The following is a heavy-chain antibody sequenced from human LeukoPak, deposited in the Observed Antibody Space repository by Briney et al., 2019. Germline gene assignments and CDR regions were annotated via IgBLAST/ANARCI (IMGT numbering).Heavy chain of an antibody. CDR2: INHSGGT. CDR3: TREFDY. V-gene: IGHV4-34*01. CDR1: GGSFSGYH. Sequence: PSETLSLTCAVYGGSFSGYHWSWIRQPPGKGLEWIGEINHSGGTNYNPSLKSRVTISVDTSKNQFSLKLSSVTAADTAVYYCTREFDYWGQGTLVTVSS. J-gene: IGHJ4*02.